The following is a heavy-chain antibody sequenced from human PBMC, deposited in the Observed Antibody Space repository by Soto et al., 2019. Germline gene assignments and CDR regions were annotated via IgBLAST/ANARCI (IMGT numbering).Heavy chain of an antibody. J-gene: IGHJ6*02. CDR2: IWYDGINQ. D-gene: IGHD3-10*01. V-gene: IGHV3-33*01. CDR1: GFTSSSSG. Sequence: QVQLVESGGGVVQPGRSLRLSCAASGFTSSSSGMHWVRQAPGKGLEWVAVIWYDGINQYYADSVKDRFTISRDNSENILYLQMNSLRAEDTAVYHCARGSGNFYYVMDVWGQGTTVTVSS. CDR3: ARGSGNFYYVMDV.